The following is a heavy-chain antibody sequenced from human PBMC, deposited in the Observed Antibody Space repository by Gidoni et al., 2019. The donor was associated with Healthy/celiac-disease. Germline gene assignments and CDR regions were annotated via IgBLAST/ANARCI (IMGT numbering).Heavy chain of an antibody. CDR1: GFPFSNFA. CDR3: AKEGYSGYDSHFDY. D-gene: IGHD5-12*01. V-gene: IGHV3-23*01. Sequence: EVQLLESGGGLVQPGGSLRLSCAASGFPFSNFAMRWVRQSPGKGLEWVSAISGSGGETYYADSVKGQFTISRDNSKNTLYLQMNSLRAEDTAVYYCAKEGYSGYDSHFDYWGQGTLVTVSS. CDR2: ISGSGGET. J-gene: IGHJ4*02.